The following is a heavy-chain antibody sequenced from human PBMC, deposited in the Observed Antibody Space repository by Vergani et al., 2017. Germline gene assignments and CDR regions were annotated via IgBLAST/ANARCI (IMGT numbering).Heavy chain of an antibody. Sequence: EVQLLESGGGLVQPGGSLRLSCAASGFTFSTYAMTWVRQAPGKGLEWVSTISSDGGSTYYADSVKGRFTISRDNSKNTLSLQMDSLRSEDTALYYCAKYLRDSTDGLPDSWGPGTLVIVSS. CDR2: ISSDGGST. CDR3: AKYLRDSTDGLPDS. CDR1: GFTFSTYA. D-gene: IGHD2-21*02. V-gene: IGHV3-23*01. J-gene: IGHJ4*02.